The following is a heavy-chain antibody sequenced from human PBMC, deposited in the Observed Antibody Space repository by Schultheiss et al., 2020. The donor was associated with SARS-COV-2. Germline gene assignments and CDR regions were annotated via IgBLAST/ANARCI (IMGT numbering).Heavy chain of an antibody. CDR2: IRSKARNYAT. V-gene: IGHV3-73*01. J-gene: IGHJ5*02. CDR3: TRNSTSSGWFDP. Sequence: GESLKISCAASGFTFSSYWMSWVRQAPGKGLEWVGRIRSKARNYATTYAASVKGRFIISRDESRNTSYLQMNSLKIEDTAVYYCTRNSTSSGWFDPWGQGTLVTVSS. CDR1: GFTFSSYW. D-gene: IGHD5-18*01.